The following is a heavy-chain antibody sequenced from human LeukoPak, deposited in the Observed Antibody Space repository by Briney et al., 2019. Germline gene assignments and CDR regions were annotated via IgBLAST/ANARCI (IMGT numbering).Heavy chain of an antibody. CDR1: GGSISSGSYY. Sequence: SETLSLTCTVSGGSISSGSYYWSWIRQPPGKGLEWIGYIYYSGSTHYNPSLKSRVTISVDTSKNQFSLKLSSVTAADTAVYYCARGPSTYYDSSGYYHWGQGTLVTVSS. CDR3: ARGPSTYYDSSGYYH. J-gene: IGHJ4*02. D-gene: IGHD3-22*01. CDR2: IYYSGST. V-gene: IGHV4-61*01.